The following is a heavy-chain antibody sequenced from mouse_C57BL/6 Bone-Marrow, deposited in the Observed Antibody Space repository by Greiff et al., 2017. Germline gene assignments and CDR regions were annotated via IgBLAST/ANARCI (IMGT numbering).Heavy chain of an antibody. CDR1: GYTFTSYW. J-gene: IGHJ2*01. Sequence: QVQLQQSGAELVKPGASVKMSCKASGYTFTSYWITWVKQRPGQGLEWIGDIYPGSGSTNYNEKFKSKATLTVDTSSSTAYMQLSSLTSEDSAVYYCARRKVYYDYYCDYWGQGTTLTVSS. CDR2: IYPGSGST. CDR3: ARRKVYYDYYCDY. V-gene: IGHV1-55*01. D-gene: IGHD2-4*01.